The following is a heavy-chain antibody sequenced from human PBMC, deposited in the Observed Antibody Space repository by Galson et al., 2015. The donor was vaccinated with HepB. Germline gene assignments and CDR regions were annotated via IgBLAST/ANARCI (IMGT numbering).Heavy chain of an antibody. Sequence: LSLTCTVSGGSISSYYWSWIRQPPGKGLEWIGYIYDNGNTNYNPSLKSRVTISLDMSKNQFSLKLSSVTAADTAVYYCARSYNYYFYGMDVWGQGTTVTVSS. V-gene: IGHV4-59*01. CDR1: GGSISSYY. J-gene: IGHJ6*02. CDR3: ARSYNYYFYGMDV. CDR2: IYDNGNT. D-gene: IGHD1-26*01.